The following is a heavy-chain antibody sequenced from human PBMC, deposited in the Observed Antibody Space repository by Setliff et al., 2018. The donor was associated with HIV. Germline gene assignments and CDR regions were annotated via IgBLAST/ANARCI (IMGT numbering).Heavy chain of an antibody. Sequence: SETLSLTCTISDGSITNYYWSWIRQPPGKGLEWIGYIYYIGNTNYNPSLTSRVTMSVDTSKSQVSLTLSPVTAADTAVYYCARVRTGQGASDAFDIWGQGTKVTVSS. D-gene: IGHD3-9*01. V-gene: IGHV4-59*01. J-gene: IGHJ3*02. CDR3: ARVRTGQGASDAFDI. CDR2: IYYIGNT. CDR1: DGSITNYY.